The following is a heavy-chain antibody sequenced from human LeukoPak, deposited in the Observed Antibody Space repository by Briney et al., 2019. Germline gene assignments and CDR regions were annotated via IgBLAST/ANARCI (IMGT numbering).Heavy chain of an antibody. J-gene: IGHJ4*02. CDR3: GRVDHLQQQLATDY. V-gene: IGHV3-23*01. CDR1: GLTFSRYA. CDR2: ISNSGGIS. Sequence: GGSLRLSRAVSGLTFSRYAINWVRQPPGKGLEWVSIISNSGGISVYADSVKGRFTISRDNSKNTLYFLRAEDTAVYYCGRVDHLQQQLATDYWGQGTLVTVSS. D-gene: IGHD6-13*01.